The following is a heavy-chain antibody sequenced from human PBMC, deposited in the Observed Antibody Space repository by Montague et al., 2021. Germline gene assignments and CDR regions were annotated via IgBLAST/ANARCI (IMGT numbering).Heavy chain of an antibody. J-gene: IGHJ6*02. CDR2: IYYSRRT. CDR3: AVTNPYYYYGMDV. V-gene: IGHV4-59*01. Sequence: SETLSLTCSVSGASISDYYWSWIRQPPGKGLEWIGYIYYSRRTNYNSSLKSRGTISVDTSKNQFSLKLSSVTAAYTAFYYCAVTNPYYYYGMDVWGQGTTVTVSS. CDR1: GASISDYY. D-gene: IGHD1-14*01.